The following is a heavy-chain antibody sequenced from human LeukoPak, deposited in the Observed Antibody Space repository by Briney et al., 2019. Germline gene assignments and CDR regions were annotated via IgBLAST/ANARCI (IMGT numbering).Heavy chain of an antibody. V-gene: IGHV4-39*07. Sequence: SETLSLTCTVSGGSISSSSYYWGWIRQPPGKGLEWIGSIYYSGSTNYNPSLKSRVTISVDTSKNQFSLKLSSVTAADTAVYYCARDRGTGTPWFDPWGQGTLVTVSS. CDR3: ARDRGTGTPWFDP. D-gene: IGHD1-1*01. CDR2: IYYSGST. CDR1: GGSISSSSYY. J-gene: IGHJ5*02.